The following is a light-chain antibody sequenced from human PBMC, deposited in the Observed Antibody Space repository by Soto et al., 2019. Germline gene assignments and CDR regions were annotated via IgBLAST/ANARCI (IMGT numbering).Light chain of an antibody. Sequence: QSALTQPAAVSGSPGQSITISCPGSNSDIGKYDFVSWYQQHPGKVPKFLIYEVNKRPSGVSHRFSGSKSANTASLTISGLQAEDEADYYCCSYTATESVVFGGGTKLTVL. CDR3: CSYTATESVV. CDR1: NSDIGKYDF. V-gene: IGLV2-23*02. CDR2: EVN. J-gene: IGLJ2*01.